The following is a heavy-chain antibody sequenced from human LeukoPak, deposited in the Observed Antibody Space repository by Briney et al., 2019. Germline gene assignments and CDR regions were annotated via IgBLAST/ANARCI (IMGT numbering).Heavy chain of an antibody. V-gene: IGHV1-2*05. D-gene: IGHD3-10*01. Sequence: ASVKVSCKASGYSLTTYYMHWVRQAPGQGLEWMGRINPNSGGTNYAQKFQGRVTMTRDTSVSTAYMELSRLRSDDTVVYYCARDPGVTMVRGDDYWGQGTLVTVSS. CDR2: INPNSGGT. J-gene: IGHJ4*02. CDR1: GYSLTTYY. CDR3: ARDPGVTMVRGDDY.